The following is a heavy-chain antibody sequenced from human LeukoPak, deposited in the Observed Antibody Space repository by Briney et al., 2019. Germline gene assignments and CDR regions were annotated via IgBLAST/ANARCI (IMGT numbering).Heavy chain of an antibody. CDR3: ARRKDGYNYMEV. CDR2: INWNGGST. D-gene: IGHD5-24*01. V-gene: IGHV3-20*04. CDR1: GFTFDDYG. J-gene: IGHJ6*03. Sequence: SGGSLRLSCAASGFTFDDYGMSWVRQAPGKGLEWVSGINWNGGSTGYADSVKGRFTISRDNAKNSLYLQMNSLRAEYTALYYCARRKDGYNYMEVWGKGTTVTVSS.